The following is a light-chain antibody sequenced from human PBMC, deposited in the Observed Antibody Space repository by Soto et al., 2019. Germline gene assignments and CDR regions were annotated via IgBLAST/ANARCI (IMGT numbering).Light chain of an antibody. CDR3: QQYYNWPVT. V-gene: IGKV3-15*01. J-gene: IGKJ4*01. CDR2: GAS. Sequence: EILMTQSPATLSVSPGETVTFSCRASRSVSSRLAWYQHKPGQAPRLLISGASNGATGIPPKFSGSGSGTEFTLTVDSLQSDDIAVYYCQQYYNWPVTFGGGTKVDIK. CDR1: RSVSSR.